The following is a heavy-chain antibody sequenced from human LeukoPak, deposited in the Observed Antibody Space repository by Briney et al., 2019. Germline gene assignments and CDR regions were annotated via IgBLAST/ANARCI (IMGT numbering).Heavy chain of an antibody. CDR3: AKCNRYFYDSSGYSAANY. V-gene: IGHV3-23*01. Sequence: GGSLRLSCAASRFTFSSYAMSWVRQTPGKGLEWVSVISGGAGSTYYADSVKGRFTISRDNSKNTLYLQMNSLRAEDTAVYYCAKCNRYFYDSSGYSAANYWGQGTLVTVYS. D-gene: IGHD3-22*01. CDR1: RFTFSSYA. J-gene: IGHJ4*02. CDR2: ISGGAGST.